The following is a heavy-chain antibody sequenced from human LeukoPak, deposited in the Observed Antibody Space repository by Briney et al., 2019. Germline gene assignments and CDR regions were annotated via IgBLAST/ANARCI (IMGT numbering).Heavy chain of an antibody. CDR1: GGSISSSNW. Sequence: PSGTLSLTCTVSGGSISSSNWWSWVRQPPGKGLEWIGEIYHSGSTNYNPSLKSRATISVDKSKNQFSLKLSSVTAADTAVYYYARDPAVAGHLQPWFDPWGQGTLVTVSS. J-gene: IGHJ5*02. D-gene: IGHD6-19*01. CDR2: IYHSGST. V-gene: IGHV4-4*02. CDR3: ARDPAVAGHLQPWFDP.